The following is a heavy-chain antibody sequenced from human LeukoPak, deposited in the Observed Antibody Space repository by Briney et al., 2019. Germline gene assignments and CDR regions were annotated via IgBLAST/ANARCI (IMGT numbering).Heavy chain of an antibody. CDR2: IKQDGSEK. J-gene: IGHJ4*02. CDR3: ARDLRGDSSGYYHDY. CDR1: GFTFSSYW. D-gene: IGHD3-22*01. V-gene: IGHV3-7*03. Sequence: GGSLRLSCAASGFTFSSYWMSWVRQAPGKGLEWVANIKQDGSEKYYVDSVKGRFTISRDDAKNSLYLQMNSLRAEDTAVYYCARDLRGDSSGYYHDYWGQGTLVTVSS.